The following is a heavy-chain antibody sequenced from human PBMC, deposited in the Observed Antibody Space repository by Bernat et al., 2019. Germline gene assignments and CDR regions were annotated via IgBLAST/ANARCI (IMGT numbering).Heavy chain of an antibody. CDR3: AKSGGATSYYYYYGMDV. V-gene: IGHV3-23*01. Sequence: EVQLLESGGGLVQPGGSLRLSCAASGFTFSSYAMSWVRQAPGKGLEWVSAISGSGGSTYDADSVKGRFTISRDNSKNTLYLQMNSLRAEDTAVYYCAKSGGATSYYYYYGMDVWGQGTTVTVSS. CDR2: ISGSGGST. D-gene: IGHD1-26*01. J-gene: IGHJ6*02. CDR1: GFTFSSYA.